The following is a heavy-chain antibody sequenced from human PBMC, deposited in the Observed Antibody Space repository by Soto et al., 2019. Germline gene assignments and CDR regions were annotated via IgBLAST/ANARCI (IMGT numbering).Heavy chain of an antibody. Sequence: QVQLVQSGAEVEKPGSSVKVSCKASGGTFSSYAISWVRQAPGQGLEWLGGIIPIFGTANYAQKFQGRVTITGDEAPSTAYMELRSLRSEDTAVYYGATTLFSSRWYGSCAYWGQGTLVTVSS. CDR3: ATTLFSSRWYGSCAY. CDR1: GGTFSSYA. D-gene: IGHD6-13*01. CDR2: IIPIFGTA. J-gene: IGHJ4*02. V-gene: IGHV1-69*01.